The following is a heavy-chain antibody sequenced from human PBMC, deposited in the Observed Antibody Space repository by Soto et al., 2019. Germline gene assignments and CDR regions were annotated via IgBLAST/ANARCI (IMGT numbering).Heavy chain of an antibody. D-gene: IGHD4-17*01. CDR3: ARLYGHDAFDI. CDR2: IYYSGST. V-gene: IGHV4-59*01. J-gene: IGHJ3*02. CDR1: GGSISSYY. Sequence: SETLSLTCTVSGGSISSYYWSWIRQPPGKGLEWIGYIYYSGSTNYNPSLKSRVTISVDTSKNQFSLKLSSVTAADTAVYYCARLYGHDAFDIWGQGTMVTVSS.